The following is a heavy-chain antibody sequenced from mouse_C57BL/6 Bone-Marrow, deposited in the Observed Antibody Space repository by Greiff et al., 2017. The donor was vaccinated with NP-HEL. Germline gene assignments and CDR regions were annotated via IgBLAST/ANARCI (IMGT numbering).Heavy chain of an antibody. CDR2: ISSGGSYT. CDR3: ARHGRSSGYPY. CDR1: GFTFSSYG. V-gene: IGHV5-6*01. D-gene: IGHD3-2*02. J-gene: IGHJ3*01. Sequence: EVKLMESGGDLVKPGGSLKLSCAASGFTFSSYGMSWVRQTPDKRLEWVATISSGGSYTYYPDSVKGRFTISRDNAKNTLYLQMSSLKSEDTAMYYCARHGRSSGYPYWGQGTLVTVSA.